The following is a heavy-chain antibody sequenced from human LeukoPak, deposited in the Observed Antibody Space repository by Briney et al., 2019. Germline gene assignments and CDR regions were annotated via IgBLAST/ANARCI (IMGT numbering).Heavy chain of an antibody. V-gene: IGHV3-23*01. D-gene: IGHD1-26*01. CDR1: GFTFSSYA. CDR3: AKRGPYSGSYYCDY. J-gene: IGHJ4*02. CDR2: ISGSGGST. Sequence: GGSLRLSCAASGFTFSSYAMSWVRQAPGKGLEWVSAISGSGGSTYYADSVKGRFTISRDNAKNSLYLQMNSLRAEDTAVYYCAKRGPYSGSYYCDYWGQGTLVTVSS.